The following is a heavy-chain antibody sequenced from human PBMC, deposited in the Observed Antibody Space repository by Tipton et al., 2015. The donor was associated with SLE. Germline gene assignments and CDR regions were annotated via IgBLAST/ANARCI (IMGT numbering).Heavy chain of an antibody. D-gene: IGHD1/OR15-1a*01. CDR1: GASFRDYY. V-gene: IGHV4-34*01. Sequence: TLSLTCTVYGASFRDYYWSWIRQSPGKGLEWIGEIDHGGRTNYNPSLTTRVIISVDTPKEQFSLNLNSVTAADTAVYYCASGGNTKSCRPPGPFLLWGQGTVVAVSS. J-gene: IGHJ3*01. CDR3: ASGGNTKSCRPPGPFLL. CDR2: IDHGGRT.